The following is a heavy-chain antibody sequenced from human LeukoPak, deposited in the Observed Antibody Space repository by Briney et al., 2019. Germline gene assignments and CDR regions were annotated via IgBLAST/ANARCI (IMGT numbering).Heavy chain of an antibody. Sequence: SETLSLTCAVYGGSFSGYYWSWIRQPPGKGLEWIGEINHSGSTNYNPSLKSRVTISVDTSKNQFSLKLSSVTAADTAVYYCAREGGRGAAGTFRYANYYYMDVWGKGTTVTVSS. J-gene: IGHJ6*03. CDR3: AREGGRGAAGTFRYANYYYMDV. D-gene: IGHD6-13*01. V-gene: IGHV4-34*01. CDR1: GGSFSGYY. CDR2: INHSGST.